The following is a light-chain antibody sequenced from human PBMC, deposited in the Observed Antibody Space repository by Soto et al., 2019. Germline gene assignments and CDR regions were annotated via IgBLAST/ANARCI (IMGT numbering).Light chain of an antibody. Sequence: EIVMTQSPATLSVSPGERATVSCRASQSVSSNLAWYQQKPGQAPRLLIYGASTRATGIPARFSGSGSGTEFTLTLSSLQSEDFAVYYCQQYNNWPPVTFGGGTKVEIK. CDR1: QSVSSN. J-gene: IGKJ4*01. CDR3: QQYNNWPPVT. V-gene: IGKV3-15*01. CDR2: GAS.